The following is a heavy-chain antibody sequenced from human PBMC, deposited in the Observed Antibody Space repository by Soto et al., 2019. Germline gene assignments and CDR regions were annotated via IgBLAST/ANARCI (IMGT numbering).Heavy chain of an antibody. CDR2: FRTGGDDGTT. Sequence: FLRLSCAASGFTFSSYSMSWVRQAPGKGLEWVSGFRTGGDDGTTYYADSVKGRFTISRDNSKNTLFLQMNSLRAEDTAIYYCAKKVNSGPGSQYFDYWGQGTLVTVSS. V-gene: IGHV3-23*01. J-gene: IGHJ4*02. CDR1: GFTFSSYS. CDR3: AKKVNSGPGSQYFDY. D-gene: IGHD3-10*01.